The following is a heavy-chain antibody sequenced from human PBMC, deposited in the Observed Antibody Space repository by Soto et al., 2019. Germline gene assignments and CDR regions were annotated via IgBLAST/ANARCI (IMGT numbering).Heavy chain of an antibody. CDR2: INADGSNT. Sequence: EVQLVESGGGLVQPGGSLRLSCEASGFTFSTFSMHWVRQAPGKGLVWVSHINADGSNTNYADSVKGRFTISRDNAKNTLYLEMNSLRGEDTAVYYCVPPYCGSGGCYAFDFWGQGTLATVSS. V-gene: IGHV3-74*01. D-gene: IGHD2-15*01. CDR3: VPPYCGSGGCYAFDF. CDR1: GFTFSTFS. J-gene: IGHJ4*02.